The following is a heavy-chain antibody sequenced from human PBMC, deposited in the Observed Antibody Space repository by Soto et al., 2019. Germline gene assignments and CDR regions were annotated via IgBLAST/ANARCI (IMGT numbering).Heavy chain of an antibody. CDR2: ISTYNGNT. J-gene: IGHJ6*02. D-gene: IGHD3-3*01. Sequence: GASVKVSCKSSGYTFTTYDISCVRQAPGQGLEWMGRISTYNGNTNYPQSLQGRLTMTTDTSTTTAYMELRNLRSDDTAMYYCARHAYDFWSGHPNPRYYYGMDVWGQGTTVTVSS. V-gene: IGHV1-18*01. CDR3: ARHAYDFWSGHPNPRYYYGMDV. CDR1: GYTFTTYD.